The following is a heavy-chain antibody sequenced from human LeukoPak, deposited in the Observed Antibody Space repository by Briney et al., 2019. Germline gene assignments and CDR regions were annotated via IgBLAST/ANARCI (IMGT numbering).Heavy chain of an antibody. J-gene: IGHJ3*02. Sequence: PGGSLRLSCAASGFTFDDYGLSWVRQAPGKGLEWVSTINWNGGSTGYADSVKGRFTISRDNAKNSLSLQMNSLRAEDTAVYYCARGRQNSGSYSDAFDIWGQGTVVTVSS. CDR1: GFTFDDYG. V-gene: IGHV3-20*04. D-gene: IGHD1-26*01. CDR3: ARGRQNSGSYSDAFDI. CDR2: INWNGGST.